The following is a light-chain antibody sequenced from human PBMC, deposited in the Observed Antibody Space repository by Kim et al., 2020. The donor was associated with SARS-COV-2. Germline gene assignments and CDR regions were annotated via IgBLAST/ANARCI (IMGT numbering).Light chain of an antibody. CDR3: AAWDYSLNEGV. J-gene: IGLJ3*02. V-gene: IGLV1-44*01. Sequence: GQKVTISCSGSTSNIGSNTVNWYQQLPGTAPKLLIHSDNQRPSGVTDRFSGSKSGTSASLAINGLQSEDEADYHCAAWDYSLNEGVFGGGTQLTVL. CDR2: SDN. CDR1: TSNIGSNT.